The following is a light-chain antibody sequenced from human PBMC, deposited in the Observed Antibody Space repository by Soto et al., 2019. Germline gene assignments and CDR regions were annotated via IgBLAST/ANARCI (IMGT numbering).Light chain of an antibody. J-gene: IGKJ1*01. CDR1: QSVINNY. Sequence: EIVLTQSPGTLSLSPGQRATLSCRASQSVINNYLAWYQQKPGQAPRLLIYGASNTASGFPDRFSGSGSGTDLTLTISRLEPEDFAVYHCQQYGSSPRTFGQGTKVEI. CDR2: GAS. V-gene: IGKV3-20*01. CDR3: QQYGSSPRT.